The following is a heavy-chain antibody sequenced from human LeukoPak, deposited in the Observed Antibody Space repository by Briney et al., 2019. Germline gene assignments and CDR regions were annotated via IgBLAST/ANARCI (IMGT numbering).Heavy chain of an antibody. CDR2: IYQSGST. CDR1: GGSISFY. V-gene: IGHV4-59*08. D-gene: IGHD1-26*01. Sequence: PETLSLTCTVSGGSISFYWSWFRQSPGKGLEWIGQIYQSGSTDYNPSLRSRVTISRDTSKNQFSLQLTSVTAADTAVYYCARHSDRWRYAMDVWGQGTTVTVSS. CDR3: ARHSDRWRYAMDV. J-gene: IGHJ6*02.